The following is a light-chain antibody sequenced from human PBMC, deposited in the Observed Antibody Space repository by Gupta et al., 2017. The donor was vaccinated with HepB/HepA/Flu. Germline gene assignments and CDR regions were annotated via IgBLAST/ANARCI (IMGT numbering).Light chain of an antibody. CDR1: SSNIGSNT. CDR3: AAWDDSLNGPG. V-gene: IGLV1-44*01. J-gene: IGLJ2*01. CDR2: DSY. Sequence: QSVLTQPPSASGTPGQRVTIIWSGSSSNIGSNTVNWYQQLPGTAPKLLIYDSYQRPSGVPDRISGSKSGTSASLAISGLQSEDEADYYCAAWDDSLNGPGFGGGTKLTVL.